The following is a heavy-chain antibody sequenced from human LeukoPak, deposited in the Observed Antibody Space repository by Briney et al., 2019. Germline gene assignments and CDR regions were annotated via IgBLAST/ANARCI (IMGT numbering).Heavy chain of an antibody. D-gene: IGHD3-3*01. J-gene: IGHJ4*02. CDR1: GYSFTSYW. V-gene: IGHV5-51*01. CDR3: ARQAHYDFWSGYQFDY. Sequence: GESLKISCKGSGYSFTSYWIGWVRQMPGKGLEWMGIIYPGDSDTRYSPSFQGQVTISADKSISTAYLQWSSLKASDTAMYYCARQAHYDFWSGYQFDYWGQGTLVTVSS. CDR2: IYPGDSDT.